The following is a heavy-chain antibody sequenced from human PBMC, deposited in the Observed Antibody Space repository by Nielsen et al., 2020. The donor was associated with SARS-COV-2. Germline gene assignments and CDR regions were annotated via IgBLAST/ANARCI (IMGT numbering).Heavy chain of an antibody. Sequence: WIRQPPGKGLEWIGYFYNSGISNYNPSLENRVTISVDTSKNQFSLRLSSATAADTAVYYCARSGSTRGWDYYYYGMDVWGLGTTVTVSS. D-gene: IGHD3-10*01. CDR2: FYNSGIS. V-gene: IGHV4-59*03. J-gene: IGHJ6*02. CDR3: ARSGSTRGWDYYYYGMDV.